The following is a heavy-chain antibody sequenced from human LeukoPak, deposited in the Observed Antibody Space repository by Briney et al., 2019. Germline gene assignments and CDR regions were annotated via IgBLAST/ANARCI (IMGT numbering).Heavy chain of an antibody. CDR3: AKTDSGSYLGFRYYYYMDV. CDR2: ISGSGGST. D-gene: IGHD1-26*01. Sequence: GGTLRLSCAASGFSFGSYGLSWVRQAPGKGLEWVSAISGSGGSTYYADSVKGRFTISRDNSKKTLYLQMNSLRAEDTAVYYCAKTDSGSYLGFRYYYYMDVWGKGTTVTISS. V-gene: IGHV3-23*01. CDR1: GFSFGSYG. J-gene: IGHJ6*03.